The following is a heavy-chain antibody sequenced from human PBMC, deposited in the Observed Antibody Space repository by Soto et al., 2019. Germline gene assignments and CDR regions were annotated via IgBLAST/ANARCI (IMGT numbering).Heavy chain of an antibody. CDR2: IQSDVCCP. CDR3: VKFLHTGYDSEY. CDR1: GLSFSEYW. Sequence: EGHLVESGGGVVQPGGSLRLSCAASGLSFSEYWMHWVRQAPGKGLEWVSRIQSDVCCPSYADCVKGRFTISRDNAKNTLYLQMNSLRAEDTAVYFCVKFLHTGYDSEYWGQGTLVTVSS. V-gene: IGHV3-74*01. J-gene: IGHJ4*02. D-gene: IGHD5-12*01.